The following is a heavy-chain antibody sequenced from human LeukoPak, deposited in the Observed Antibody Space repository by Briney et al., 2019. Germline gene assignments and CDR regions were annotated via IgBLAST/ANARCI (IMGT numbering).Heavy chain of an antibody. CDR2: INSDGSIT. J-gene: IGHJ3*01. V-gene: IGHV3-74*01. CDR3: AGGISATGGG. Sequence: GGSLRLSCAASGFTFSTYWKHWVRQVPGKGLVWVSRINSDGSITPYADSVKGRFTISRDNAKNTLYLQMNSLRVEDTAVYYCAGGISATGGGWGQGTMVTVSS. CDR1: GFTFSTYW. D-gene: IGHD6-13*01.